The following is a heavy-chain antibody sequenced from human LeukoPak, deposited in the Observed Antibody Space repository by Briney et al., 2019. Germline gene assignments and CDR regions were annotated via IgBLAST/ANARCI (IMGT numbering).Heavy chain of an antibody. J-gene: IGHJ6*03. CDR3: ARATATVTRGRRYYYYYMDV. V-gene: IGHV1-8*03. CDR2: MNPNSGNT. Sequence: RASVTVSCTASGYTFTSYDINWVRQAAGQGLEWMGWMNPNSGNTGYAQKFQGRVTITRNTSISTAYMELSSLRSEDTAVYYCARATATVTRGRRYYYYYMDVWGKGTTVTVSS. CDR1: GYTFTSYD. D-gene: IGHD4-11*01.